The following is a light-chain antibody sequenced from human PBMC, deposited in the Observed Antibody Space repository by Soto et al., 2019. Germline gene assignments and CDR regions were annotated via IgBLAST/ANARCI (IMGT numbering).Light chain of an antibody. CDR1: QSVSSN. CDR3: QQYDSSPIT. V-gene: IGKV3-20*01. Sequence: EIVMTQSPGTLSVSPGERATLSRRASQSVSSNLAWYQQKPGQAPRLLIYGASRRATGIPDRFSGSGSGTDFTLTISRLEPEDFAVYYCQQYDSSPITFGQGTRLE. J-gene: IGKJ5*01. CDR2: GAS.